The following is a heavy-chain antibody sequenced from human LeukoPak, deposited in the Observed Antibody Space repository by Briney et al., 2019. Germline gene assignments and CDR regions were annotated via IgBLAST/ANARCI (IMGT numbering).Heavy chain of an antibody. J-gene: IGHJ4*02. CDR1: GYTFTGYY. V-gene: IGHV1-2*02. CDR2: INPKSDAT. CDR3: AKKGDGYNFGLDY. D-gene: IGHD5-24*01. Sequence: ASVKVSCKASGYTFTGYYMHWVRQAPGQGLEWMGWINPKSDATNYAQKFQGRVTMTRDTSISTAYMELSRLRSDDTAVYYCAKKGDGYNFGLDYWGQGTLVTVSS.